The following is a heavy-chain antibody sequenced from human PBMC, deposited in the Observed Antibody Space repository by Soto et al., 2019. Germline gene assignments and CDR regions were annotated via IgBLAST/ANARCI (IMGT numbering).Heavy chain of an antibody. CDR2: INPSGGST. V-gene: IGHV1-46*01. CDR3: ARSQVGRPLDV. J-gene: IGHJ6*02. CDR1: PYTFTNFY. Sequence: XSVKVSFEASPYTFTNFYIPWLRQAPGQGLEWMGIINPSGGSTTYPQKFQGRVTMTRDTSTSTVHMELITLRSEDTAVYYCARSQVGRPLDVWGPGPTVTVSS. D-gene: IGHD1-26*01.